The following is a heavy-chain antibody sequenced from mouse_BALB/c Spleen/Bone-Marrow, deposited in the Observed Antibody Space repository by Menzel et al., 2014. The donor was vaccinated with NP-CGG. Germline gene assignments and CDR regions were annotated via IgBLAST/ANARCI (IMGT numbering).Heavy chain of an antibody. J-gene: IGHJ2*01. D-gene: IGHD2-3*01. V-gene: IGHV1-14*01. CDR3: AREGWLLRFDY. Sequence: VQLQQSGPELVKPGASVKMSCKASGYTFXAYVMHWVKQKPGQGLEWIGYINPYNDGTNYIEKFKGKATLTSDIPSSTAYMELSSLTSEDSAVYYCAREGWLLRFDYWGQGTTLTVSS. CDR2: INPYNDGT. CDR1: GYTFXAYV.